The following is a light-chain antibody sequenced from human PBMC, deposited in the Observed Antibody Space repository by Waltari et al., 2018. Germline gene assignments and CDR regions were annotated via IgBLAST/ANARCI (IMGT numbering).Light chain of an antibody. CDR3: QQYYSAPYT. J-gene: IGKJ2*01. CDR2: GAS. Sequence: EIVLTQSPGTLSLSPGERATLSCRASQSVSSSYLAWYQQKPGQAPRLPIYGASSRATGIPDRFSGSGSGTDFTLTISSLQAEDVAVYYCQQYYSAPYTFGQGTKLEIK. V-gene: IGKV3-20*01. CDR1: QSVSSSY.